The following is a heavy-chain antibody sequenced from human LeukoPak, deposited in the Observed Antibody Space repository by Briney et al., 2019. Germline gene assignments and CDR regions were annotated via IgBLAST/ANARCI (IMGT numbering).Heavy chain of an antibody. CDR1: GGSFSGYY. CDR3: ASSPRYCSSTSCPNTRYYYYGMDV. CDR2: VNHSGST. D-gene: IGHD2-2*01. V-gene: IGHV4-34*01. J-gene: IGHJ6*02. Sequence: PSETLSLTCAVYGGSFSGYYWSWIRQPPGEGLEWIGEVNHSGSTNYNPSLKSRVTISVDTSKNQFSLKLSSVTAADTAVYYCASSPRYCSSTSCPNTRYYYYGMDVWGQGTTVTVSS.